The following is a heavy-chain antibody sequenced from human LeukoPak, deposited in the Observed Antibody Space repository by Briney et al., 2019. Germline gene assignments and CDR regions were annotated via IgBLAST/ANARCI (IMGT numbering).Heavy chain of an antibody. CDR3: AKDMYSSSSSHFDY. Sequence: GGSLRLSCAASGFTFDDYAMHWVRQVPGKGLEWVSLISGDGDYTYYADSVKGRFTISGDNRKYSLCLQMNSLRTEDTALYYCAKDMYSSSSSHFDYWGQGTLVTVSS. D-gene: IGHD6-6*01. CDR1: GFTFDDYA. CDR2: ISGDGDYT. V-gene: IGHV3-43*02. J-gene: IGHJ4*02.